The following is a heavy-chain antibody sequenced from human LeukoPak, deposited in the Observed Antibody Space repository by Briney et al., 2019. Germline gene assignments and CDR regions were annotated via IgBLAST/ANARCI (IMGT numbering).Heavy chain of an antibody. V-gene: IGHV3-21*01. CDR1: GFTFSSYT. Sequence: GGSLRLSCAASGFTFSSYTMNWVRQAPGKGLEWVSSISSSRSYIYNADSVTGRFTISRDNAKNSLYLQMNSLRAEDTAVYYCARDHCSSTSCFPSGTNYFDSWGQGTPVTVSS. CDR2: ISSSRSYI. CDR3: ARDHCSSTSCFPSGTNYFDS. J-gene: IGHJ4*02. D-gene: IGHD2-2*01.